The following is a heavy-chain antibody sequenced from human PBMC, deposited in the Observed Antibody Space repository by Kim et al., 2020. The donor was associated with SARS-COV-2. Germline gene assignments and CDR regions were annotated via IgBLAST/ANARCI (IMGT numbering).Heavy chain of an antibody. D-gene: IGHD2-2*03. CDR1: GFIFSTYA. CDR3: AKVGFCSSTSCPSPFDS. Sequence: GGSLRLSCTTSGFIFSTYAMSWVRQAPGKGLEWVSAISGSGVSTFYADSVKGRFTISRDSSKNMVFLQMNSLRDEDTGVYYCAKVGFCSSTSCPSPFDSWGRGTRVTVS. CDR2: ISGSGVST. V-gene: IGHV3-23*01. J-gene: IGHJ4*02.